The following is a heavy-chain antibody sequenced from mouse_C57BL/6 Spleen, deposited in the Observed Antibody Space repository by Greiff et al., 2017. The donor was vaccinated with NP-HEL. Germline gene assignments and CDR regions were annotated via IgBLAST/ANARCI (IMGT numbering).Heavy chain of an antibody. V-gene: IGHV3-1*01. CDR3: ARDSQLGGYAMDY. CDR1: GYSITSGYD. Sequence: EVQLQQSGPGMVKPSQSLSLTCTVTGYSITSGYDWHWIRHFPGNKLEWMGYISYSGSTNYNPSLKSRISITHDTSKNHFFLKLNSVTTEDTATYYCARDSQLGGYAMDYWGQGTSVTVSS. J-gene: IGHJ4*01. CDR2: ISYSGST. D-gene: IGHD4-1*02.